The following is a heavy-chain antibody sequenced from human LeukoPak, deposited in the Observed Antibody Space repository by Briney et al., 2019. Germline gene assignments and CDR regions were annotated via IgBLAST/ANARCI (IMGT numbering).Heavy chain of an antibody. D-gene: IGHD3-3*01. Sequence: SETLSLTCAVSGGSISSYYWSWIRRPAGKGLEWIGRIYTSGSTNFNPALQSRGNISVGTTNNQFPLGVSSVTAADTAVYYCASGGYGFLKYSNYYMDVWGKGTTVTVSS. J-gene: IGHJ6*03. CDR1: GGSISSYY. V-gene: IGHV4-4*07. CDR3: ASGGYGFLKYSNYYMDV. CDR2: IYTSGST.